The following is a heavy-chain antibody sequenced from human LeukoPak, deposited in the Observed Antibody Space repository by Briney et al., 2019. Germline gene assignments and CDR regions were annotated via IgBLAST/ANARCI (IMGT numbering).Heavy chain of an antibody. CDR3: AKDRLYSPYYYMDV. Sequence: RGSPRLSSAASGFTFNIYAMSWGRHAPGKRLGRVSAIVGSGGSTYYADSVKGRFTIFRDNSKNTLYLQMNSLRDEDTAVYYCAKDRLYSPYYYMDVWGKGTTVTVSS. CDR2: IVGSGGST. CDR1: GFTFNIYA. V-gene: IGHV3-23*01. J-gene: IGHJ6*03. D-gene: IGHD3-16*01.